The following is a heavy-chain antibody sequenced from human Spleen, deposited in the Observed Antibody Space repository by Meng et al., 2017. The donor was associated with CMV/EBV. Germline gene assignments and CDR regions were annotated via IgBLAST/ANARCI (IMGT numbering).Heavy chain of an antibody. CDR3: AKDITYHSSGSSYYFYYGMDV. D-gene: IGHD3-22*01. Sequence: GGSLRLSCVLSQFTFGDDPINWVRQPPGKGLEWVCLISWDGVRTCFGDSLKGRFTISRDNAKNSLYLQMNSLRTEDTALYYCAKDITYHSSGSSYYFYYGMDVWGQGTTVTVSS. J-gene: IGHJ6*02. CDR1: QFTFGDDP. V-gene: IGHV3-43*01. CDR2: ISWDGVRT.